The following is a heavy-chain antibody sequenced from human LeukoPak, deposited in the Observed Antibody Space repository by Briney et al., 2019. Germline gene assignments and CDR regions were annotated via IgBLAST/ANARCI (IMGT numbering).Heavy chain of an antibody. CDR1: GGTFSCYA. V-gene: IGHV1-69*04. CDR3: AREIRFAGYYYYGMDV. CDR2: IIPILGIA. D-gene: IGHD3-16*01. J-gene: IGHJ6*02. Sequence: ASVKVSCKASGGTFSCYAISWVRQAPGQGLEWMGRIIPILGIANYEQKFQGRVTITADKSTSTAYMELSSLRSEDTAVYYCAREIRFAGYYYYGMDVWGQGTTVTVSS.